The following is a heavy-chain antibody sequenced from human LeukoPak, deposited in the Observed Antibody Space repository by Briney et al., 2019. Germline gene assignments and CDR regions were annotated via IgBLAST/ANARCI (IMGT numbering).Heavy chain of an antibody. Sequence: PGGSLRLSCAASGFAFSSYSMNWVRQAPGKGLEWVSSISSDSRYIFYAEPVKGRFTISRDNAENSLYLQMNSLRAEDTAVYYCARSEVGGGSYYPDYWGQGTLVTVSS. CDR2: ISSDSRYI. CDR3: ARSEVGGGSYYPDY. CDR1: GFAFSSYS. D-gene: IGHD1-26*01. J-gene: IGHJ4*02. V-gene: IGHV3-21*01.